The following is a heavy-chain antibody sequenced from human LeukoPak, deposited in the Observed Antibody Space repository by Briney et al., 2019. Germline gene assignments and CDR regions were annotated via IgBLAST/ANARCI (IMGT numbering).Heavy chain of an antibody. CDR2: MNPNSGNT. J-gene: IGHJ4*02. D-gene: IGHD3-3*01. CDR3: ARGLSLRFLEWLPHQFDY. CDR1: GYTFTSYD. V-gene: IGHV1-8*01. Sequence: ASAKVSCKASGYTFTSYDINWVRQATGQGLEWMGWMNPNSGNTGYAQKFQGRVTMTRNTSISTAYMELSSLRSEDTAVYYCARGLSLRFLEWLPHQFDYWGQGTLVTVSS.